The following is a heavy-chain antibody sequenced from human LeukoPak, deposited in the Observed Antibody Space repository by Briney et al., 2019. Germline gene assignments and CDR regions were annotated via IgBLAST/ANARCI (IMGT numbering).Heavy chain of an antibody. CDR2: IYYSGST. CDR1: GGFISSSSYY. V-gene: IGHV4-39*01. D-gene: IGHD2-15*01. CDR3: AGPSSAVAAKSRITAFDI. J-gene: IGHJ3*02. Sequence: PSETLSLTCTVSGGFISSSSYYWGWIRQPPGKGLEWIGSIYYSGSTYYNPSLKSRVTISVDTSKNQFSLKLSSVTAADTAVYYCAGPSSAVAAKSRITAFDIWGQGTMVTVSS.